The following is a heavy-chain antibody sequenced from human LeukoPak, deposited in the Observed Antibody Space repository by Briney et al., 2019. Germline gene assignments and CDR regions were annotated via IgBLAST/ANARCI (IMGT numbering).Heavy chain of an antibody. V-gene: IGHV3-30*02. J-gene: IGHJ4*02. Sequence: GGSLRLSCGASGFTFSSYVMTWVRQATGKGLEWVAFIHYDGSNNYYAVSVKGRFTISRDNSKNTLYLQMNTLRADDTAVYYCAKDHGSSDWYYFDYWGQGTLVTVSS. D-gene: IGHD6-13*01. CDR2: IHYDGSNN. CDR3: AKDHGSSDWYYFDY. CDR1: GFTFSSYV.